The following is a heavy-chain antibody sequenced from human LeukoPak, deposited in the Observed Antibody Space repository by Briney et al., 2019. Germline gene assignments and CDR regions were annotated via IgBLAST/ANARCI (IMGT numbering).Heavy chain of an antibody. CDR1: GGSISNGDHY. CDR3: ARASCSGGSCYSYYYYGMDV. Sequence: SETLSLTCTVSGGSISNGDHYWSWIRQPPGKGLEWIGYIYYSGSTYYNPSLKSRVTISVDTSKNQFSLKLSSVTAADTAVYYCARASCSGGSCYSYYYYGMDVWGQGTTVTVSS. V-gene: IGHV4-30-4*08. D-gene: IGHD2-15*01. CDR2: IYYSGST. J-gene: IGHJ6*02.